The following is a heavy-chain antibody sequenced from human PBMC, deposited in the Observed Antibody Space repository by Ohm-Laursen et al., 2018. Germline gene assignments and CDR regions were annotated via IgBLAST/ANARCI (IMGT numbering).Heavy chain of an antibody. D-gene: IGHD3-22*01. Sequence: SLRLSCTASGFTFSSYNMNWVRQAPGRGLEWVSIIYGDGRTYYADSVKGRFIISRDNLKNTLDLQMNSLRVEDTAVYFCARDYPGYYDSRGVAGGWYFDLWGRGTLVTVSS. V-gene: IGHV3-66*01. CDR3: ARDYPGYYDSRGVAGGWYFDL. J-gene: IGHJ2*01. CDR1: GFTFSSYN. CDR2: IYGDGRT.